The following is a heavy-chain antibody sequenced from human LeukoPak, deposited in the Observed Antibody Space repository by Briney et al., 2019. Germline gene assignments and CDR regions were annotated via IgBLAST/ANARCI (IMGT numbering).Heavy chain of an antibody. CDR1: GFTFSSYA. Sequence: GRSLRLSCAASGFTFSSYAMHWVRQAPGKGLEWVAVISYDGSNKYYADSVKGRFTISRDNSKNTLYLQMNSLRAEDTAVYYCVTSKGAGYFDYWGQGTLVTVSS. D-gene: IGHD6-19*01. J-gene: IGHJ4*02. CDR3: VTSKGAGYFDY. V-gene: IGHV3-30*04. CDR2: ISYDGSNK.